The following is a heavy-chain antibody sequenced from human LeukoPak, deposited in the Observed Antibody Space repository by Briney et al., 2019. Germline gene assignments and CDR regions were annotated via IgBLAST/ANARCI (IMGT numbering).Heavy chain of an antibody. J-gene: IGHJ4*02. CDR1: GFTFSSYW. CDR2: INSDGSTT. V-gene: IGHV3-74*01. Sequence: GRSLRLSCAASGFTFSSYWMHWVRQAPGKGLVWVSRINSDGSTTTYADSVKGRFTISRDNAKNTLYLQMNSLRAEDTAVYYCVRNLDFWGHSEDYWGQGTLVTVSS. D-gene: IGHD3-3*01. CDR3: VRNLDFWGHSEDY.